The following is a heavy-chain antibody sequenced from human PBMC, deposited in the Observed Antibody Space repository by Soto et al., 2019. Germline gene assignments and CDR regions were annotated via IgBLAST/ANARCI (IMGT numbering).Heavy chain of an antibody. J-gene: IGHJ5*02. Sequence: QVQLQESGPGLVKPSGTLSLTCAVSSGSISSSNWWSWVRQPPGKGLEWIGEIYHSGSTNYNPSLKSRVTISVDTSKNQFSLKLSSVTAADTAVYYCARDLKLAVAGNNWFDPWGQGTLVTVSS. D-gene: IGHD6-19*01. CDR3: ARDLKLAVAGNNWFDP. CDR2: IYHSGST. V-gene: IGHV4-4*02. CDR1: SGSISSSNW.